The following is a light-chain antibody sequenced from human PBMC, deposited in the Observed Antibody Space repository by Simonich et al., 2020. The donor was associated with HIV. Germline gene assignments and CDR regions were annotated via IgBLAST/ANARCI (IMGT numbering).Light chain of an antibody. CDR2: AAS. CDR1: QSISSW. V-gene: IGKV1-5*01. J-gene: IGKJ1*01. CDR3: QHLNSYPRT. Sequence: DIQMTQSPSTLSGSVGDRVTITCRASQSISSWLAWYHQKPGKAPKLLIYAASTLQSGVPSRFSGSGSGTEFTLTISSLQPEDFATYYCQHLNSYPRTFGQGTKVEIK.